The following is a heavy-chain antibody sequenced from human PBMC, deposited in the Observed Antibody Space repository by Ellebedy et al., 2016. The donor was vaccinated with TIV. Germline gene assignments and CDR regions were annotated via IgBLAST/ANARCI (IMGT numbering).Heavy chain of an antibody. J-gene: IGHJ3*01. CDR1: GFLFNHAW. CDR2: IKSKTDGGRI. Sequence: LSLTCXASGFLFNHAWLSWVRQAPGKGLEWVGRIKSKTDGGRIDYAEPVKGRFSISRDDSKTTAYLQMNSLKTEDTAIYYCTTDPEDYYAIDFWGQGTMVTVSS. CDR3: TTDPEDYYAIDF. D-gene: IGHD3-10*01. V-gene: IGHV3-15*05.